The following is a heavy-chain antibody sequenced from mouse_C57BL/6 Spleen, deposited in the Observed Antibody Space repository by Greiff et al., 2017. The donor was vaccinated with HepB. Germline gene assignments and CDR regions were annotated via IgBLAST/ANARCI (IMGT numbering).Heavy chain of an antibody. J-gene: IGHJ1*03. D-gene: IGHD1-1*01. CDR2: INPNYGTT. Sequence: EVQLQESGPELVKPGASVKISCKASGYSFTDYNMNWVKQSNGKGLEWIGVINPNYGTTSYNQKFKGKATLTVDQSSSTAYMQLNSLTSEDSAVYYCARGATVVRYFDVWGTGTTVTVSS. CDR3: ARGATVVRYFDV. V-gene: IGHV1-39*01. CDR1: GYSFTDYN.